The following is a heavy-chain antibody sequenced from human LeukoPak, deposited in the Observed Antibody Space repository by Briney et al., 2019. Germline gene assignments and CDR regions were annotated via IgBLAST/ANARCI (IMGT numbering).Heavy chain of an antibody. CDR2: ITSSSSTI. D-gene: IGHD3-9*01. V-gene: IGHV3-48*01. J-gene: IGHJ4*02. Sequence: GGSLRLSCAASGFTFSTYSMNWVRQAPGKGLEWVSYITSSSSTIYYADSVKGRFTISRDNSKNTLYLQMNSLRAEDTAVYYCAKDFGDILTGYPDWGQGTLVTVSS. CDR3: AKDFGDILTGYPD. CDR1: GFTFSTYS.